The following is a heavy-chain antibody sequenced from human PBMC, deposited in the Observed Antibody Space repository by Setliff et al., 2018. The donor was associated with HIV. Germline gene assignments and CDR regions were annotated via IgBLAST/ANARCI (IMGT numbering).Heavy chain of an antibody. CDR2: IYHSGGT. V-gene: IGHV4-38-2*01. Sequence: SETLSLTCAVSGYSISSGYYWGWIRQPPGRGLEWIGNIYHSGGTKYNPSLKSRVTMSLDTSKNEFSLTLSSVTAADTAVYYCARGQYCGGGSCYSPSYNWFDPWGQGTLVTVS. CDR1: GYSISSGYY. CDR3: ARGQYCGGGSCYSPSYNWFDP. D-gene: IGHD2-15*01. J-gene: IGHJ5*02.